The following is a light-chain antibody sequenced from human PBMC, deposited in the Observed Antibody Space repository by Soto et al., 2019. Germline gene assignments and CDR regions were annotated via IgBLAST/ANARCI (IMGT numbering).Light chain of an antibody. CDR3: QHYGGRWT. V-gene: IGKV1-5*01. CDR2: DAL. Sequence: DIQMNQSPSTLSASVGDRVAITCRASQSITNRLAWYQLKPGKAPKVLIYDALNLESGVPSRFSGSGYGTEFTLTIRSLQPDDFATYCCQHYGGRWTFGQGTKVDIK. J-gene: IGKJ1*01. CDR1: QSITNR.